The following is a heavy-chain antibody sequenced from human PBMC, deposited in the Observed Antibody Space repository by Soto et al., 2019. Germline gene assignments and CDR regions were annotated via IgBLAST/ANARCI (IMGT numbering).Heavy chain of an antibody. Sequence: SETLSLTCAVYGGSFSGYYWSWIRQHPGKGLEWIGYIYYSGSTYYNPSLKSRVTISVDTSKNQFSLKLSSVTAADTAVYYCARLADLSSGSYYISRPDRSKYYFDYWGQGTLVTVSS. J-gene: IGHJ4*02. CDR1: GGSFSGYY. CDR2: IYYSGST. CDR3: ARLADLSSGSYYISRPDRSKYYFDY. D-gene: IGHD3-10*01. V-gene: IGHV4-31*11.